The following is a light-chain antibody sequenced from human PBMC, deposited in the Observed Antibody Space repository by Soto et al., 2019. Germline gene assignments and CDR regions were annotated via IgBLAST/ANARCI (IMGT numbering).Light chain of an antibody. J-gene: IGLJ1*01. CDR3: SSYTGSSTYV. CDR2: DVS. V-gene: IGLV2-14*01. CDR1: SSDVGGYNY. Sequence: QSALTQPASVSGSPGQSITISCTGTSSDVGGYNYVSWYQQHPGKAPQLMIYDVSNRPSGVSNRFSGSKSGNTASLTISGLQAEDEADYHCSSYTGSSTYVFGTGTKLTVL.